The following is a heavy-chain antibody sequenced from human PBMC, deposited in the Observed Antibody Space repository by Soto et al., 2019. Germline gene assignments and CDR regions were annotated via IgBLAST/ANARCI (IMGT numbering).Heavy chain of an antibody. CDR1: GFTFSSYA. CDR3: ATRAAGTSFDY. CDR2: ISGSGGST. J-gene: IGHJ4*02. Sequence: EVPLLESGGGLVQPGGSLRLSCAASGFTFSSYAMSWVRQAPGKGLEWVSVISGSGGSTYYADSVKGRFTIPRDKSKNPRYLQLNSLRAEDTAVYYCATRAAGTSFDYWGQGTLVSVSS. D-gene: IGHD6-13*01. V-gene: IGHV3-23*01.